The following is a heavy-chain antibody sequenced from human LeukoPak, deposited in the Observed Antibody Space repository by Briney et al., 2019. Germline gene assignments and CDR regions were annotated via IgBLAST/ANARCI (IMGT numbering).Heavy chain of an antibody. V-gene: IGHV4-38-2*01. CDR3: ARQTGYCSSTSCYTKNDAFDI. D-gene: IGHD2-2*02. CDR2: IYHSGST. CDR1: GYSISSGYY. Sequence: SETLSLTCAVSGYSISSGYYWGWIRQPPGKGLEWIGSIYHSGSTYYNPSLKSRVTISVDTSTNQFSLKLSSVTAADTAVYYCARQTGYCSSTSCYTKNDAFDIWGQGTMVTVSS. J-gene: IGHJ3*02.